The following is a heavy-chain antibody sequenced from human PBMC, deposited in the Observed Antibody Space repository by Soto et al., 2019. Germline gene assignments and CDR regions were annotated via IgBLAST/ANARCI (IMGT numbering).Heavy chain of an antibody. V-gene: IGHV1-3*04. D-gene: IGHD2-21*01. Sequence: ASVKVSCKTSGYVFTSFAIHWMRQAPGQGPEWMGWINTGNGDSKYSEKFQDRVTITRDTSATTAYMELSSLRSEDTAVYYCAKGSRMWTPDYWGQGTLVTVSS. J-gene: IGHJ4*02. CDR2: INTGNGDS. CDR3: AKGSRMWTPDY. CDR1: GYVFTSFA.